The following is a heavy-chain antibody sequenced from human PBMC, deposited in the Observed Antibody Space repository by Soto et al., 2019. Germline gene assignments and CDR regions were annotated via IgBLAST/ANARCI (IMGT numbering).Heavy chain of an antibody. CDR1: GYSFTSYW. D-gene: IGHD6-6*01. V-gene: IGHV5-51*01. CDR2: IYPGDSDT. Sequence: PGASLKISCKGSGYSFTSYWIGWVRQMPGKGLEWMGIIYPGDSDTRYSPSFQGQVTISADKSISTAYLQWSSLKASDTAMYYCARHVRDSSSSWWFDPWGQGTLVTVSS. CDR3: ARHVRDSSSSWWFDP. J-gene: IGHJ5*02.